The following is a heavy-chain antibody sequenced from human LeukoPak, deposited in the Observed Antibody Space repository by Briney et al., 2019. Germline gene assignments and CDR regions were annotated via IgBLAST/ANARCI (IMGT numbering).Heavy chain of an antibody. CDR2: ISYDGSNK. Sequence: PGGSLRLSCAASGFTFSSYGMHWVRQAPGKGLEWVAVISYDGSNKYYADSVKGRFTISRDNSKNTLYLQMNSLRAEDTAVYYCAKDQSSSWTRYYYMDVWGKGTTVTVSS. J-gene: IGHJ6*03. D-gene: IGHD6-13*01. CDR3: AKDQSSSWTRYYYMDV. V-gene: IGHV3-30*18. CDR1: GFTFSSYG.